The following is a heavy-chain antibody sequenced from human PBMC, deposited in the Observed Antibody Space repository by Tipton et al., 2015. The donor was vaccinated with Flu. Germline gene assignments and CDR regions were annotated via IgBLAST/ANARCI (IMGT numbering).Heavy chain of an antibody. V-gene: IGHV4-59*01. D-gene: IGHD5-18*01. J-gene: IGHJ6*02. Sequence: LRLSCTVSGGSISSYYWSWIRQPPGKGLEWIGYIYYSGSTNYNPSLKSRVTISVDTSKNQFSLKLSSVTAADTAVYYCARSVPSDSYGYVNYYYYGMDVWGQGTTVTVSS. CDR2: IYYSGST. CDR3: ARSVPSDSYGYVNYYYYGMDV. CDR1: GGSISSYY.